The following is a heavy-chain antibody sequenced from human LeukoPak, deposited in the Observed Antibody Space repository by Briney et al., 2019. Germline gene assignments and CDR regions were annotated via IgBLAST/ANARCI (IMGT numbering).Heavy chain of an antibody. V-gene: IGHV2-70*17. CDR1: GFSLTTTAMC. J-gene: IGHJ4*02. D-gene: IGHD1-14*01. CDR3: ARMTPDSPSFDY. CDR2: IDWDDDK. Sequence: SGPTLANPTQTLTLTCSFSGFSLTTTAMCVTWIRQTPGKALEWLARIDWDDDKFFSPSLKTRLSISKDTSRNQVVLTMTNMDPVDTGTYYCARMTPDSPSFDYWGQGTLVTVSS.